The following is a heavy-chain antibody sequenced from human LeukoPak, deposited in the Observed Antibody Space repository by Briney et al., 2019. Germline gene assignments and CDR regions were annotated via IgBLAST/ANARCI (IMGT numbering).Heavy chain of an antibody. Sequence: GRSLRLSCAASGFTFSNYGMHWVRQAPGKGLEWVAVIWYDGSKKKYADSVKGRFTISRDNSKNTLNLQMNSLRAEDTAVYYCARVSEDYSSGWYEEYFQYWGQGTLVIVSS. J-gene: IGHJ1*01. V-gene: IGHV3-33*01. D-gene: IGHD6-19*01. CDR1: GFTFSNYG. CDR3: ARVSEDYSSGWYEEYFQY. CDR2: IWYDGSKK.